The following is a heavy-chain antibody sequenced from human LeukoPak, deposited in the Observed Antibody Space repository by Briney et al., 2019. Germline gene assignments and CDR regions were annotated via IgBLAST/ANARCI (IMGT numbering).Heavy chain of an antibody. V-gene: IGHV3-23*01. Sequence: GGSLRLSCAVPGITLSNYGMSWVRQAPGKGLEWVAGISGSGGTTTYADSVKGRFTISRDNPRNILYLQMNSLRAEDTAVYFCAKRGVVIRVILVGFHKEAYYFDSWGQGALVTVSS. CDR2: ISGSGGTT. CDR1: GITLSNYG. CDR3: AKRGVVIRVILVGFHKEAYYFDS. D-gene: IGHD3-22*01. J-gene: IGHJ4*02.